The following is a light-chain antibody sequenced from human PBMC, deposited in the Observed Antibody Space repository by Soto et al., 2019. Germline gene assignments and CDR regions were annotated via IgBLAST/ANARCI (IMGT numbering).Light chain of an antibody. V-gene: IGLV2-8*01. Sequence: QSVLTQPASVSGYPGQSITISCTGTSSDVGGYNFVSWYQQHPGKAPKLMIYEVNRRPSGVPDRFSGSKSGNTASLTVSGLQVEDEADYYCSSYAGSNSYVFGIGTKVTVL. CDR1: SSDVGGYNF. CDR2: EVN. CDR3: SSYAGSNSYV. J-gene: IGLJ1*01.